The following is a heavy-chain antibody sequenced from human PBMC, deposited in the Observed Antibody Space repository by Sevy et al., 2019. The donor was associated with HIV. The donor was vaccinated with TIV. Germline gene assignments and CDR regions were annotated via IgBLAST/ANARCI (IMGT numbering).Heavy chain of an antibody. D-gene: IGHD5-12*01. Sequence: GGSLRLSCAASGFTFSSYAMSWVRRAPGKGLEWVSDLSGSGGSTYYADSVKGRFTISRDNSKNTLYLQMNSLRAEDTAVYYCASGYSGPTPLDYWGQGTLVTVSS. CDR2: LSGSGGST. CDR3: ASGYSGPTPLDY. V-gene: IGHV3-23*01. J-gene: IGHJ4*02. CDR1: GFTFSSYA.